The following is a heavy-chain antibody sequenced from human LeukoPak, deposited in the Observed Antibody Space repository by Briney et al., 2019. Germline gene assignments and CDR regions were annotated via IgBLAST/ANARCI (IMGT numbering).Heavy chain of an antibody. J-gene: IGHJ4*02. CDR2: ISGSGSTI. Sequence: PGGSLRLSCAASGFTFSSYEMNWVRQAPGKGLEWVSYISGSGSTIYYADSVKGRFTISRDNAKNSLYLQMNSLRAEDTAVYYCARGGSGWYYFDYWGQGTLVTVSS. V-gene: IGHV3-48*03. CDR1: GFTFSSYE. CDR3: ARGGSGWYYFDY. D-gene: IGHD6-19*01.